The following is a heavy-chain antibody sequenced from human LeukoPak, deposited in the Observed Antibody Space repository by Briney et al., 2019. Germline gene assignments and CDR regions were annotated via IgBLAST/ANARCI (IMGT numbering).Heavy chain of an antibody. CDR3: AKASPHGSGSYYGMDV. Sequence: GGSLRLSCAASGFTFSSYGMHWVRQALGKGLEWVAFIRYDGSNKYYADSVKGRFTISRDNSKNTLYLQMNSLRAEDTAVYYCAKASPHGSGSYYGMDVWGQGTTVTVSS. CDR1: GFTFSSYG. D-gene: IGHD3-10*01. V-gene: IGHV3-30*02. CDR2: IRYDGSNK. J-gene: IGHJ6*02.